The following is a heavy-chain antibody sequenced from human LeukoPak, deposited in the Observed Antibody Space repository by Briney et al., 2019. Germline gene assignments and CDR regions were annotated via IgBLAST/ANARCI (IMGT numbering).Heavy chain of an antibody. Sequence: TGGSLRLSCAASGFTFSSYWISWVRQAPGKGLEWVANIKQDGSEKYYVDSVKGRFTISRDNSKNTLYLQMNSLRAEDTAVYYCAKDLTMVRGVITWGQGTLVTVSS. CDR2: IKQDGSEK. CDR3: AKDLTMVRGVIT. D-gene: IGHD3-10*01. CDR1: GFTFSSYW. V-gene: IGHV3-7*01. J-gene: IGHJ5*02.